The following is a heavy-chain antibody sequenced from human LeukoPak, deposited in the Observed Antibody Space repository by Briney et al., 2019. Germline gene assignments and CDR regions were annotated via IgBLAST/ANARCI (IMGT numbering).Heavy chain of an antibody. J-gene: IGHJ4*02. D-gene: IGHD6-13*01. CDR1: GFTVSSNY. V-gene: IGHV3-53*01. Sequence: GGSLRLSCAASGFTVSSNYMSWVRQAPGKGLEWVSVIYGGGGTYYVDSVKGRFTISRDNSKNTLYLQMNSLRAEDTAVYYCARGSSSPFDYWGQGTLVTVSS. CDR2: IYGGGGT. CDR3: ARGSSSPFDY.